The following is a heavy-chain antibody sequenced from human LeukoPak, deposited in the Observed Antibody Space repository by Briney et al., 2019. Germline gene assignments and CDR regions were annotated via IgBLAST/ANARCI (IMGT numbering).Heavy chain of an antibody. V-gene: IGHV3-30*18. J-gene: IGHJ3*02. CDR3: AKDRHITMIVVIGGSNAFDI. D-gene: IGHD3-22*01. Sequence: QPGGSLRLSCAASGFTFSSYGMHWVRQAPGKGLEWVAVISYDGSNKYYADSVKGRFTISRDNSKNTLYLQMNSLRAEDTAVYYCAKDRHITMIVVIGGSNAFDIWGQGTMVTVSS. CDR1: GFTFSSYG. CDR2: ISYDGSNK.